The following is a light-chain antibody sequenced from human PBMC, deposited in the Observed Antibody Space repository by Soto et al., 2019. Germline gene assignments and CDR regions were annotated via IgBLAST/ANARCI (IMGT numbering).Light chain of an antibody. Sequence: EMVMTQSPATLSASPGESATLSCRASQSVSNNYLAWYQQKPGQAPRLLIYGASNRATGIPDRFSGSGSGTDFTLTISRLEPEDFAVYYCQQFSSYPLTFGGGTKVDIK. J-gene: IGKJ4*01. V-gene: IGKV3-20*01. CDR2: GAS. CDR1: QSVSNNY. CDR3: QQFSSYPLT.